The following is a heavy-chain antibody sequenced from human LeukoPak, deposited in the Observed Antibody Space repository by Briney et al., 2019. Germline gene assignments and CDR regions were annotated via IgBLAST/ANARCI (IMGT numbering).Heavy chain of an antibody. CDR2: ICSGGST. J-gene: IGHJ3*02. Sequence: GGSLRLSCAASGFTVSSNYMSWVRQAPGKGLEWVSVICSGGSTYYADSVKGRFTISRDNDNNSVYLQMNSLRAEDTAVYYCARDCSSSAFDIWGQGTMVTVSS. CDR3: ARDCSSSAFDI. V-gene: IGHV3-53*01. D-gene: IGHD2-15*01. CDR1: GFTVSSNY.